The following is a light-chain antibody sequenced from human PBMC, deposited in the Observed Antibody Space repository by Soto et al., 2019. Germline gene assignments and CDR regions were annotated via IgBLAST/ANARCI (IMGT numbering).Light chain of an antibody. V-gene: IGKV3-15*01. CDR2: GAS. Sequence: EIVMTQSPATLSVSPGERATLSCRASQSVSSNLAWYQQKPGQAPRLLIYGASTRATGIPARFSGSGSETEFTLTNSSLQSEDFAVYYCQQYNYWPWTFGQGTKVEIK. CDR3: QQYNYWPWT. CDR1: QSVSSN. J-gene: IGKJ1*01.